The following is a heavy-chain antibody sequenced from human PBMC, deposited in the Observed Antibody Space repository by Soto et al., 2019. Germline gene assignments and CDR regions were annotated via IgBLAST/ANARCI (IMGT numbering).Heavy chain of an antibody. V-gene: IGHV1-18*01. CDR1: GYPFISYG. CDR2: VSGHNGNT. J-gene: IGHJ6*03. CDR3: VRGTIVERPYFYMDV. D-gene: IGHD2-21*01. Sequence: QAQLAQSGGEVKKPGASVRVSCKASGYPFISYGISWVRQATGQGPEWMGWVSGHNGNTYYAQKFQGRVTMTTDTSTNTAYMELRSLRSDDTAVYYCVRGTIVERPYFYMDVWGKGTTVTVSS.